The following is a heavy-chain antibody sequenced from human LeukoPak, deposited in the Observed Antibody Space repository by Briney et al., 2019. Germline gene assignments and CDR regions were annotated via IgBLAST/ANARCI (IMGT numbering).Heavy chain of an antibody. D-gene: IGHD5-24*01. CDR3: ARDERDGYDY. Sequence: SETLSLTCTVSGGSISSGGYYWSWIRQHPGKGLEWIGYIYYSGSTYYNPSLKSRVTISVDTSKNQFSLKLSSVTVADTAVYYCARDERDGYDYWGQGTLVTVSS. CDR1: GGSISSGGYY. CDR2: IYYSGST. V-gene: IGHV4-31*03. J-gene: IGHJ4*02.